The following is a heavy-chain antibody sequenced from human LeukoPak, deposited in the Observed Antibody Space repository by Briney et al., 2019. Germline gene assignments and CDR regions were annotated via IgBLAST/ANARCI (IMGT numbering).Heavy chain of an antibody. CDR3: AKIYDILPWCPEW. Sequence: SGGSLRLSCAASGFTLSSNYMSWVRQAPGKGLEWVAFIRYDGSNKYYADSVKGRFTISRDNSKNTLYLQVNSLRAEDTAVYYCAKIYDILPWCPEWWGQGTLVTVSS. J-gene: IGHJ4*02. V-gene: IGHV3-30*02. D-gene: IGHD3-9*01. CDR1: GFTLSSNY. CDR2: IRYDGSNK.